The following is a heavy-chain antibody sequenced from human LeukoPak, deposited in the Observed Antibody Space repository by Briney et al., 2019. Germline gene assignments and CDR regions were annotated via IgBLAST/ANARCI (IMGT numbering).Heavy chain of an antibody. Sequence: GGSLRLSCAASGFTFSYFEMNWVRQAPGKGLELVSYISSSGSTIYYADSVKGRFTISRDNAKNSLYLQMNSLRAEDTAVYYCARDGGPSYTFDYWGQGTLVTVSS. CDR2: ISSSGSTI. J-gene: IGHJ4*02. CDR3: ARDGGPSYTFDY. CDR1: GFTFSYFE. V-gene: IGHV3-48*03. D-gene: IGHD1-26*01.